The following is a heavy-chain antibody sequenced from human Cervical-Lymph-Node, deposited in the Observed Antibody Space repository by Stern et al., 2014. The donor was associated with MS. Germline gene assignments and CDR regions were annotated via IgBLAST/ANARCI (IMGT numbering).Heavy chain of an antibody. Sequence: QVQLVQSGSELKKPGASVKVSCKTSGYSFTTSALNWVRQAPGQGLEWMGWINTNTGDPLYAQAFAGRFVFSLDTSVRTAYLQINNLKAEDSAIYYCATQGASEFGVSPTGYWGQGTLVTVSS. CDR1: GYSFTTSA. J-gene: IGHJ4*02. CDR3: ATQGASEFGVSPTGY. CDR2: INTNTGDP. V-gene: IGHV7-4-1*02. D-gene: IGHD2-8*01.